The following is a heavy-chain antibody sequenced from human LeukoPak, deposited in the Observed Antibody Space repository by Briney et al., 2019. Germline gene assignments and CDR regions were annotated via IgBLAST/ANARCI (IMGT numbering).Heavy chain of an antibody. CDR2: INHSGST. J-gene: IGHJ4*02. CDR1: GGSFSGYY. V-gene: IGHV4-34*01. CDR3: ARGPPDHYFDY. Sequence: SETLSLTCAVYGGSFSGYYWSWIRQPPGKGLEWIGEINHSGSTNYNPSLKSRVTISVDTSKNQFSLKLSSVTAADTAVYYCARGPPDHYFDYWGQGTLVTVSS.